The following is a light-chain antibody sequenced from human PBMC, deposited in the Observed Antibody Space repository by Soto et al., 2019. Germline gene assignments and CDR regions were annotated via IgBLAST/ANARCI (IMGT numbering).Light chain of an antibody. Sequence: EIVMTQSPATLSSSPVERATLSCRASQSVSSNLAWYQQKPGQAPRLLIYGASTRANGIPARFSGSRSGTEFTLTISSLQSEDFAVYCCQQYNNWPDTFGGGTKVEIK. J-gene: IGKJ4*01. V-gene: IGKV3-15*01. CDR2: GAS. CDR1: QSVSSN. CDR3: QQYNNWPDT.